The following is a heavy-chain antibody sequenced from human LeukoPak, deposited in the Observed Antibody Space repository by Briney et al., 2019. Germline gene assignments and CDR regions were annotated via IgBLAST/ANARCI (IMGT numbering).Heavy chain of an antibody. V-gene: IGHV3-15*01. CDR1: GFTFSNAW. CDR2: IKSKTDGGTT. CDR3: TTESGSYYPVDY. Sequence: GGSLRLSCAASGFTFSNAWMSWVRQAPGKGLEWVGRIKSKTDGGTTDYAAPVKGRFTISRDDSKNTLYLQMNSLKTEDTEDTAVYYCTTESGSYYPVDYWGQGTLVTVSS. J-gene: IGHJ4*02. D-gene: IGHD1-26*01.